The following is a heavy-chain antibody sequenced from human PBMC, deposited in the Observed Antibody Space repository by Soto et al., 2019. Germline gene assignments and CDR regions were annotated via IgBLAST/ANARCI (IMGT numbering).Heavy chain of an antibody. J-gene: IGHJ6*02. CDR1: GYTFTSYG. CDR2: ISAYNGNT. Sequence: GASVKVSCKASGYTFTSYGISWVRQAPGQGLEWMGWISAYNGNTNYAQKLQGRVTMTTDTSTSTAYMELRSLRSDDTAVYYCARDPGIQLWAYYDYYGMDVWGRGTTVTVSS. V-gene: IGHV1-18*01. CDR3: ARDPGIQLWAYYDYYGMDV. D-gene: IGHD5-18*01.